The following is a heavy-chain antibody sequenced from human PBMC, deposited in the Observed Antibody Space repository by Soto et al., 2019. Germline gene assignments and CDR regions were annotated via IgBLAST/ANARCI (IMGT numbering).Heavy chain of an antibody. D-gene: IGHD4-17*01. J-gene: IGHJ4*02. V-gene: IGHV5-51*01. CDR1: GYSFTSYW. CDR3: AALHRLDYGDYHYFFDL. CDR2: IYPGDSDT. Sequence: PGESLKISCKGSGYSFTSYWIGWVRQIPGKGLEWMGIIYPGDSDTRYSPSFQGQVTISADKSISTAYLQWSSLKASDTAMYYCAALHRLDYGDYHYFFDLWGQGTLVTVSS.